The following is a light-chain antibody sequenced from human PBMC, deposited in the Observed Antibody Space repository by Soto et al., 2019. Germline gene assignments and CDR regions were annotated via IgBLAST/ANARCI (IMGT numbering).Light chain of an antibody. CDR3: CSYAGNSLYV. CDR2: EGS. Sequence: QSVLTQRASVSGSPGQSITISCTGTSSDVGSYNLVSWYQQHPGKAPKLMIYEGSKRPSGVSNRFSGSKSGNTASLTISGLQAEDEADYYCCSYAGNSLYVFGTGTKVTVL. V-gene: IGLV2-23*01. CDR1: SSDVGSYNL. J-gene: IGLJ1*01.